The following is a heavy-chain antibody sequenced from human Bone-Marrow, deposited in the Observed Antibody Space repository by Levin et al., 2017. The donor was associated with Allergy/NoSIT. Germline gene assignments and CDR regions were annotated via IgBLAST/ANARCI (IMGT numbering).Heavy chain of an antibody. J-gene: IGHJ4*02. CDR3: VRDMVRLIRHPFYFDS. CDR1: GFSFNMYW. CDR2: IKQDGSDE. D-gene: IGHD4/OR15-4a*01. Sequence: QHGESLKISCEASGFSFNMYWMSWVRQAPGKGLEWVANIKQDGSDEDYVDAVRGRFTISRDNAKNSVHLQMTSLRVEDTAVYFCVRDMVRLIRHPFYFDSWGQGTLVTVSS. V-gene: IGHV3-7*02.